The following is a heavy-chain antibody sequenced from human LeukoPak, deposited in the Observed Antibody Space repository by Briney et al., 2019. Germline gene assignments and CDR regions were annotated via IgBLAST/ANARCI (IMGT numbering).Heavy chain of an antibody. D-gene: IGHD3-9*01. CDR3: ARDASADILTGYYLRKNPPPTY. CDR1: GFTFSTYA. J-gene: IGHJ4*02. V-gene: IGHV3-21*01. CDR2: ISSSSSYI. Sequence: GGSLRLSCAASGFTFSTYAMSWVRQAPGKGLEWVSSISSSSSYIYYADSVKGRFTISRDNAKNSLYLQMNSLRAEDTAVYYCARDASADILTGYYLRKNPPPTYWGQGTLVTVSS.